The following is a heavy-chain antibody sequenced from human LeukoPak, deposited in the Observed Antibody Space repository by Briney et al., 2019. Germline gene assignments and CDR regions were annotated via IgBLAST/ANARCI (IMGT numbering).Heavy chain of an antibody. CDR2: VYANGIT. V-gene: IGHV4-4*08. CDR1: GGSIFNYY. J-gene: IGHJ2*01. D-gene: IGHD3-22*01. CDR3: ARRVSYDTSGYHPTAGYFDL. Sequence: SETLSLTCTVSGGSIFNYYWHWIRQSPGKGLEWVGYVYANGITAYNPSLRSRGSMSIDTSRSQFSLRLTSVTAADTATYYCARRVSYDTSGYHPTAGYFDLWGRGTLVSVSS.